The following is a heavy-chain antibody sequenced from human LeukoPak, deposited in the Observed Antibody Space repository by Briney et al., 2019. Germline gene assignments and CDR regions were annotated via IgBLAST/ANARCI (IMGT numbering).Heavy chain of an antibody. Sequence: GGSLRLSCAASGFTFSSYWISWVRQAPGKGLEWVANIKQDGSEKYYVDSVKGRFTISRDNAKNSLYLQMNSLRAEDTAVYYCARLLGMGNWFDPWGQGTLVTVSS. CDR2: IKQDGSEK. CDR1: GFTFSSYW. J-gene: IGHJ5*02. D-gene: IGHD7-27*01. CDR3: ARLLGMGNWFDP. V-gene: IGHV3-7*01.